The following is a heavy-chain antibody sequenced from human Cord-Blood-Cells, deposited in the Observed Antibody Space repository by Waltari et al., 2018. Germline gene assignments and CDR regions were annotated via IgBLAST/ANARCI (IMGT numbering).Heavy chain of an antibody. CDR1: GGSIRSSIYY. CDR3: ARHAIYSSSSNFDY. V-gene: IGHV4-39*01. D-gene: IGHD6-6*01. CDR2: IYYSGST. Sequence: QLQLQESGPGLVKPSATLSLTCTVSGGSIRSSIYYWGWIRQPPGKGLEWVGSIYYSGSTYYNPSLKSRVTISVDTSKNQFSLKLSSVTAADTAVYYCARHAIYSSSSNFDYWGQGTLVTVSS. J-gene: IGHJ4*02.